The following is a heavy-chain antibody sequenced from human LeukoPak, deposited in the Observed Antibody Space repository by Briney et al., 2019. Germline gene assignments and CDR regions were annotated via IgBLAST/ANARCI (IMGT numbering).Heavy chain of an antibody. CDR2: IRYDGSSQ. CDR3: AKCGWGYHADY. V-gene: IGHV3-30*02. D-gene: IGHD5-12*01. CDR1: GFTFSSYG. Sequence: PGGSLRLSCAGSGFTFSSYGFHWVRQAPGKGLEWVAFIRYDGSSQYYAESVKGRFTISRDNSRNILSLQMNGLRIEDTAVYYFAKCGWGYHADYWGQGTLVTVSS. J-gene: IGHJ4*02.